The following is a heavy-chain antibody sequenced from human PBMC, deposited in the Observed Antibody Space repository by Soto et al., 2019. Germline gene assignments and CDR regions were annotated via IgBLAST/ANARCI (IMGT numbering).Heavy chain of an antibody. V-gene: IGHV4-34*01. D-gene: IGHD1-1*01. Sequence: SETLSLTCAVYGGSLSGYYWNWIRQPPGKGLEWIGEIYYSGSTNYNPSLTSRVTISVDTSKNQFSLKLSSVTAADTAVYYCAREAAGGTGKFDPWGQGTLVTVSS. CDR3: AREAAGGTGKFDP. CDR1: GGSLSGYY. J-gene: IGHJ5*02. CDR2: IYYSGST.